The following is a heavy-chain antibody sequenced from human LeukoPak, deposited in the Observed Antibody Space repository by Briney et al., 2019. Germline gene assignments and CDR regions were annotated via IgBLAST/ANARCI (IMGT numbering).Heavy chain of an antibody. J-gene: IGHJ5*02. CDR2: INPNSGGT. D-gene: IGHD6-19*01. CDR1: GYTFTSYG. CDR3: ASNIAVADSFDP. V-gene: IGHV1-2*06. Sequence: ASVTVSCKASGYTFTSYGISWVRQAPGQGLEWMGRINPNSGGTNYAQKFQGRVTMTRDTSISTAYMELSRLRSDDTAVYYCASNIAVADSFDPWGQGTLVTVSS.